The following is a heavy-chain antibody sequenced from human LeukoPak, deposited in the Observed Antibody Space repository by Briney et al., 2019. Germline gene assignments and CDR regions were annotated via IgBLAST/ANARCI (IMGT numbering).Heavy chain of an antibody. V-gene: IGHV4-39*01. Sequence: SETLSLTCTVSGGSISSSSYYWGWIRQPPGKGLEWIGSIYYSGSTYYNPSLESRVTISVDTSKNQFSLKLSSVTAADTAVYYCARQSWYDFWSGYHDYWGQGTLVTVSS. CDR1: GGSISSSSYY. CDR3: ARQSWYDFWSGYHDY. D-gene: IGHD3-3*01. CDR2: IYYSGST. J-gene: IGHJ4*02.